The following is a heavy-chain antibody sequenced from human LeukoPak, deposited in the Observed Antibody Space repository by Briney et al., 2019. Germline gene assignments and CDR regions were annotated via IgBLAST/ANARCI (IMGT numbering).Heavy chain of an antibody. J-gene: IGHJ4*02. CDR3: AKACSSSWYSFGY. CDR1: GFPFDDYA. CDR2: ISGDGGST. D-gene: IGHD6-13*01. V-gene: IGHV3-43*02. Sequence: PGKSLRLSCAASGFPFDDYAMHWVRQAPGKGLEWVSLISGDGGSTNYADSVKGRFTISRDNSKNSLYLQMNSLRTEDTALYYCAKACSSSWYSFGYWGQGTLVTVSS.